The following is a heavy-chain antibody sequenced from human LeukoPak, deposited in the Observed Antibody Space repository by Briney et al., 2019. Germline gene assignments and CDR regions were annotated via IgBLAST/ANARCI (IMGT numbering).Heavy chain of an antibody. J-gene: IGHJ4*02. V-gene: IGHV4-61*02. CDR1: GDSISSGSYY. Sequence: PSETLSLTCTVSGDSISSGSYYWSWIRQPAGKGLEWIGRIYTSGSTNYNPSLKSRVTISVDTSKNQFSLKLSSVTAADTAVYYCARDRRDWGQGTLVTVSS. CDR3: ARDRRD. CDR2: IYTSGST.